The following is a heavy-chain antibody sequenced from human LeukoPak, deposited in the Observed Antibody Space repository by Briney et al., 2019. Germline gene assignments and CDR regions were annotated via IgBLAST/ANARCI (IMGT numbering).Heavy chain of an antibody. CDR3: ARGRVAYYYGSGSSYYFDY. V-gene: IGHV4-4*09. D-gene: IGHD3-10*01. Sequence: SETLSLTCTVSGGSISSYYWSWIRQPPGKGLEWIGYIYTSGSTNYNPSLKSRVTISVDTSKNQFSLKLSSVSAADTAVYYCARGRVAYYYGSGSSYYFDYWGQGTLVTVSS. J-gene: IGHJ4*02. CDR1: GGSISSYY. CDR2: IYTSGST.